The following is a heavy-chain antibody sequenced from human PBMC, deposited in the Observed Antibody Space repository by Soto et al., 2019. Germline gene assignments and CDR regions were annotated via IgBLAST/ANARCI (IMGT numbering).Heavy chain of an antibody. J-gene: IGHJ4*02. V-gene: IGHV3-66*01. D-gene: IGHD3-22*01. CDR1: GFTVSSNY. CDR3: ARGGSGYSVDF. CDR2: IYSGGST. Sequence: EVQLLESGGGLVQPGGSLRLSCAASGFTVSSNYMSWVRQAPGKGLEWVSVIYSGGSTYYTDSVKGRFTISRDNSKNTLYLQMNSLRAEDTAVYYCARGGSGYSVDFWGQGTPVTVSS.